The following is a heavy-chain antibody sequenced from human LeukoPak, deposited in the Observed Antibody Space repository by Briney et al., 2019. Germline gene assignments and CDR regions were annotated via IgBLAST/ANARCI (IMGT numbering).Heavy chain of an antibody. D-gene: IGHD6-19*01. CDR2: ISSGSTI. V-gene: IGHV3-48*03. J-gene: IGHJ4*02. CDR3: ARESIAVAGAPFDY. CDR1: GFTFSSYE. Sequence: GGSLRLSCAASGFTFSSYEMNWVRQAPGKGLKCVSYISSGSTIYDADPVKGRFTISRDNAKNSLYLQMNSLRAEDTAVYYCARESIAVAGAPFDYWGQGTLVTVSS.